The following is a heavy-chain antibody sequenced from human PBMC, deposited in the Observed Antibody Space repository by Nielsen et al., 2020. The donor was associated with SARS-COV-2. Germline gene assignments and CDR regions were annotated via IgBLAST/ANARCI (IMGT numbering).Heavy chain of an antibody. D-gene: IGHD2-2*01. V-gene: IGHV4-4*02. J-gene: IGHJ4*02. CDR1: GGSISSSNW. Sequence: SETLSLTCAVSGGSISSSNWWSWVRQPPGKGLEWIGEIYHSGSTNYNPSLKSRVTISVDTSKNQFSLKLSSVTAADTAVYYCARDYCSSTSCAPYYFDYWGQGTLVTVSS. CDR3: ARDYCSSTSCAPYYFDY. CDR2: IYHSGST.